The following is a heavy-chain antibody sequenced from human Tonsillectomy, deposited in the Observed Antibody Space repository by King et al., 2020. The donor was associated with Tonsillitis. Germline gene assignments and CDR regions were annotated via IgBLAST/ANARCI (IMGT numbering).Heavy chain of an antibody. CDR1: A. D-gene: IGHD3-3*01. CDR2: MSYDGKNK. V-gene: IGHV3-30*04. CDR3: ERVGGDGDFWIRFHRRKHAFDI. J-gene: IGHJ3*02. Sequence: AMHWVRQAPGKGLEWVAVMSYDGKNKYYVKSVKGRFNIFRDNSKNTRYLQMNSVRDEDTAVYYCERVGGDGDFWIRFHRRKHAFDIWRQGTMVTVSS.